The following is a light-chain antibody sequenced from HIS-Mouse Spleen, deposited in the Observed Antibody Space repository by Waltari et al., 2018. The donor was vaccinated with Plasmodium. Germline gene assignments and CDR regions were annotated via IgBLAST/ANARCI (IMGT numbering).Light chain of an antibody. J-gene: IGLJ3*02. CDR1: ALPKQY. Sequence: SYELTQPPSVSVSPGQTARITCSGDALPKQYAYWYQQKPGQAPVLVIYKDSERTSGVPERFSGSRSGTTVTLTISGVQAEDEADYYCQSADSSGTPNWVFGGGTKLTVL. CDR2: KDS. V-gene: IGLV3-25*03. CDR3: QSADSSGTPNWV.